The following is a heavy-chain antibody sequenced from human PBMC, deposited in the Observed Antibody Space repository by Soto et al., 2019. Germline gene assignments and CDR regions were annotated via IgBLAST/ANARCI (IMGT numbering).Heavy chain of an antibody. V-gene: IGHV3-15*01. CDR1: GASFTNAW. CDR3: TTEDPSWLRGLEY. Sequence: EVQLVESGGGLVKPGESLRLSCEASGASFTNAWMNWVRQALGKGLEWVGRIKTRIDSATTDYAAPVKDRFTISRDDSKNTLYLQMDSLKTEDTAVYYCTTEDPSWLRGLEYWGQGTLVTVSS. CDR2: IKTRIDSATT. J-gene: IGHJ4*02. D-gene: IGHD5-12*01.